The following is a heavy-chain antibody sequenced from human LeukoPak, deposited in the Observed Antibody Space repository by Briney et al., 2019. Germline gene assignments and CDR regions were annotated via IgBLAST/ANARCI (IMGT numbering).Heavy chain of an antibody. CDR3: AGYCGGDCSTMGAFDI. CDR2: INPNSGGT. Sequence: GASVKVSCKASGYSFTDYSMHWVRQAPGQGLEWMGWINPNSGGTDYAQEFRGRVTMTRDTSISTAYMELSRLRSDDTAVYYCAGYCGGDCSTMGAFDIWGQGTMVTVSS. V-gene: IGHV1-2*02. CDR1: GYSFTDYS. J-gene: IGHJ3*02. D-gene: IGHD2-21*02.